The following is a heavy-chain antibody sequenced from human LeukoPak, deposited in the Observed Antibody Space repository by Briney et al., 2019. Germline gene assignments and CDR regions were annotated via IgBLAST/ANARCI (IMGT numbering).Heavy chain of an antibody. D-gene: IGHD3-22*01. CDR2: IIPIFGTA. Sequence: SVKVSCKASGATFSSYAISWVRQAPGQGLEWMGRIIPIFGTANYAQKFQGRVTITADKSTSTAYMELSSLRSEDTAVYYCARENSYYYDSSGYYLVYWGQGTLVTVSS. V-gene: IGHV1-69*06. J-gene: IGHJ4*02. CDR1: GATFSSYA. CDR3: ARENSYYYDSSGYYLVY.